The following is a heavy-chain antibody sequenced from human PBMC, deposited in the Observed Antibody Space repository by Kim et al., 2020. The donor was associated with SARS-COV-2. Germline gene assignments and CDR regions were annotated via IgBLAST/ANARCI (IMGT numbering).Heavy chain of an antibody. Sequence: GGSLSLSCAASGFTFSSYGMHWVRQAPGKGLELVAVIWYDGSNKYYADSVKGRFTISRDNSKNTLYLQMNSLRAEDTAVYYCAKGDYGSGSIGDYWGQGTLVTVSS. J-gene: IGHJ4*02. D-gene: IGHD3-10*01. CDR2: IWYDGSNK. CDR1: GFTFSSYG. V-gene: IGHV3-33*06. CDR3: AKGDYGSGSIGDY.